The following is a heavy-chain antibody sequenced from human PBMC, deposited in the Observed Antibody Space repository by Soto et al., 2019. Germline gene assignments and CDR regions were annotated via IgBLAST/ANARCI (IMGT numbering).Heavy chain of an antibody. J-gene: IGHJ5*02. D-gene: IGHD4-17*01. Sequence: QVQLVQSGAEVKKPGASVKVSCKASGYTFTSYGISWVRQAPGQGLEWMGGISAYNGNTNYAQKFQDRDTIITDRSTRTAYMELRDLSSDDMAVYYCARVDMTTPGWFAPWGQGTLVTVSS. CDR2: ISAYNGNT. CDR1: GYTFTSYG. CDR3: ARVDMTTPGWFAP. V-gene: IGHV1-18*03.